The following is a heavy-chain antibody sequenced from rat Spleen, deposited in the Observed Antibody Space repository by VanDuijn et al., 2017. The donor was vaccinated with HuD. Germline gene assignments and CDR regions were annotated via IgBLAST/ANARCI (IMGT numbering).Heavy chain of an antibody. CDR3: STGGGMAY. Sequence: EVQLVESGGGLVQPGRSMKLSCAVSGFTFCNYDMAWVRQAPTKGLEWVASITYDGSSTYYRDSVKGRFTISRDNAKSTLYLQMDSLRSEDTATYYCSTGGGMAYWGQGTLVTVSS. V-gene: IGHV5-20*01. CDR2: ITYDGSST. J-gene: IGHJ3*01. D-gene: IGHD1-7*01. CDR1: GFTFCNYD.